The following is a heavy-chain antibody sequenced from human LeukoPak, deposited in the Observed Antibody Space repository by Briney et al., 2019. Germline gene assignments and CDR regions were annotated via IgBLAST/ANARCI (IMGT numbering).Heavy chain of an antibody. V-gene: IGHV4-38-2*02. CDR2: IYHSGNT. J-gene: IGHJ5*02. Sequence: SETLSLTCTVSGYSISSGYYWGWIRQPPGKGLEWIGNIYHSGNTYYNPSLKSRVTISVDTSKNQFSLKLSSVTAADTAVYYCARAARDTIFGVVTAFDPWGQGTLVTASS. CDR3: ARAARDTIFGVVTAFDP. D-gene: IGHD3-3*01. CDR1: GYSISSGYY.